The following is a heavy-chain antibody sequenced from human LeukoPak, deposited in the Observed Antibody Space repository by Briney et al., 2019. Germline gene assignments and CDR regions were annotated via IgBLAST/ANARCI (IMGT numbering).Heavy chain of an antibody. Sequence: QPGGSLRLSCAASGFTVSSNYMSWVRQAPGKGLEWVSVIYSGGSTYYADSVKGRFTISRDNSKNTLYLQMNSLRAEDTAVYYCARGGEGMIVVVITAPLGMDVWGQGTTVTVSS. CDR3: ARGGEGMIVVVITAPLGMDV. CDR2: IYSGGST. J-gene: IGHJ6*02. D-gene: IGHD3-22*01. V-gene: IGHV3-53*01. CDR1: GFTVSSNY.